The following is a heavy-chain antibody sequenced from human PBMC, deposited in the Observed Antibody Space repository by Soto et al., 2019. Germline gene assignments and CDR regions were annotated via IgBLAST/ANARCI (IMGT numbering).Heavy chain of an antibody. Sequence: GGPLRLSCAASGFTFSTYAMSWVRQAPGKGLEWVSAISGSGGSTYYVDSVKGRFTISRDNSKNTLYLQMNSLRAEDTAVYYCAKDYDRRLVSCFDYWGQGTLVTVSS. J-gene: IGHJ4*02. CDR2: ISGSGGST. V-gene: IGHV3-23*01. CDR1: GFTFSTYA. CDR3: AKDYDRRLVSCFDY. D-gene: IGHD5-12*01.